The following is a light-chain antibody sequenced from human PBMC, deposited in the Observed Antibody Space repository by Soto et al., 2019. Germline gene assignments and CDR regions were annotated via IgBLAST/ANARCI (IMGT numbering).Light chain of an antibody. CDR2: GTS. CDR3: LQDYSYPLT. V-gene: IGKV3-20*01. J-gene: IGKJ1*01. CDR1: QSLTNSF. Sequence: EIVLAQAPGTMSLSPGERATLSCRASQSLTNSFLAWYQQKPGQAPRLLIYGTSSRATGIPDRFSGSGSGTDFTLTISRLEPEDFATYYCLQDYSYPLTFGQGTKVDIK.